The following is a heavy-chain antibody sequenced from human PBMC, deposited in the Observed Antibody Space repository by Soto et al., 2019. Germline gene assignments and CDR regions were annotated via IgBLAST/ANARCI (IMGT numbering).Heavy chain of an antibody. CDR3: ARHTPAISISDH. J-gene: IGHJ4*02. CDR1: GGSISSGDYY. D-gene: IGHD2-15*01. CDR2: IYYSGST. Sequence: ESLSLTCTVSGGSISSGDYYWSWIRQPPGKGPEWIGYIYYSGSTNYNPSLKSRVTISVDTSKNQFSLKLSSVTAADTAVYYCARHTPAISISDHWGKGTLVTVSS. V-gene: IGHV4-61*08.